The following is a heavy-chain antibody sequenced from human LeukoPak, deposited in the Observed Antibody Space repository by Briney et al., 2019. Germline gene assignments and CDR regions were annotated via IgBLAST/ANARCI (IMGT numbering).Heavy chain of an antibody. V-gene: IGHV4-34*01. J-gene: IGHJ5*02. CDR1: GGSFGGYY. Sequence: SETLSLTCAVYGGSFGGYYWSWIRQPPGKGLEWIGEINHSGSTNYNPSLKSRVTISVDTSKNQFSLKLSSVAAADTAVYYCARGAGGPANWFDPWGQGTLVTVSS. CDR3: ARGAGGPANWFDP. CDR2: INHSGST. D-gene: IGHD2-2*01.